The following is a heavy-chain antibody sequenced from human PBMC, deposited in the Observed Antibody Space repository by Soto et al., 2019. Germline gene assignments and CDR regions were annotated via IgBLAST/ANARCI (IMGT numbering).Heavy chain of an antibody. V-gene: IGHV2-5*01. J-gene: IGHJ6*02. CDR3: AHRLPAPPEYDA. Sequence: AKQSVAVTRSVSGILTIIVVVGLGCIRQPPGAALEWLALIYWNDEQYYNPSLRNIGTITRETFITRVVLTMTNMDPERTATYYCAHRLPAPPEYDAWGQGTTV. D-gene: IGHD6-6*01. CDR2: IYWNDEQ. CDR1: GILTIIVVVG.